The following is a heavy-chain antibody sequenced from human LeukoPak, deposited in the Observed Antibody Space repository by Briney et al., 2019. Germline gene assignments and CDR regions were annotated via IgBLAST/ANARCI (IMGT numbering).Heavy chain of an antibody. J-gene: IGHJ4*02. D-gene: IGHD4-17*01. CDR1: GFTFSYYV. CDR3: AQDRGATVTTFVN. CDR2: ISASGGSR. V-gene: IGHV3-23*01. Sequence: GGSLKLSCAASGFTFSYYVMSWVRQAPGKGLEWVSGISASGGSRYYADSVKGRFTTSRDNSKNTVYLQMNSLRVEDTAIYYCAQDRGATVTTFVNWGQGTLVTVSS.